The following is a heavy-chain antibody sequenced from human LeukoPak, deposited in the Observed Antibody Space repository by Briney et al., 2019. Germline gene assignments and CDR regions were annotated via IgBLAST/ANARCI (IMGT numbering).Heavy chain of an antibody. CDR2: IKQDGSEK. CDR3: ARAPVGCSGGSCYSAYFDY. V-gene: IGHV3-7*03. D-gene: IGHD2-15*01. Sequence: PGGSLRLSCAASGFTFSSYWMSWFRQAPGKGRGWVANIKQDGSEKYYVDSVKGRFTISRDNAKNSLYLQMNSLRAEDTAVYYCARAPVGCSGGSCYSAYFDYWGQGTLVTVSS. J-gene: IGHJ4*02. CDR1: GFTFSSYW.